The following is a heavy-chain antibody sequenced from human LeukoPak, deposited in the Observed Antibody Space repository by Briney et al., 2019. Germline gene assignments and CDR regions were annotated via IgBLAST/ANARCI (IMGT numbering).Heavy chain of an antibody. J-gene: IGHJ5*02. CDR2: INHSGST. CDR1: GGSFIGYY. D-gene: IGHD3-3*01. CDR3: ARGGLITIFGVVTYNWFDP. Sequence: PSETLSLTCAVYGGSFIGYYWSWIRQPPGKGLEWIGEINHSGSTNYNPSLKSRVTISVDTSKNQFSLKLSSVTAADTAVYYCARGGLITIFGVVTYNWFDPWGQGTLVTVSS. V-gene: IGHV4-34*01.